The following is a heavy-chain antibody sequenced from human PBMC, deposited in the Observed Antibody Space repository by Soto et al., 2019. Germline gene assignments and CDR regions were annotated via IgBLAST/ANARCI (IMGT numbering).Heavy chain of an antibody. CDR3: ATGLSTRGYYMDA. CDR2: IITDGSST. Sequence: EVQLVESGGGLVQPGGSLILSCAASGFSFSIYWMHWVRQAPGKGLVWVSRIITDGSSTSYADSVKGRFTISRDNAKNTLYLQMNSLRAEDTAVYYCATGLSTRGYYMDAWGKGTGHRLL. CDR1: GFSFSIYW. J-gene: IGHJ6*03. V-gene: IGHV3-74*01. D-gene: IGHD1-26*01.